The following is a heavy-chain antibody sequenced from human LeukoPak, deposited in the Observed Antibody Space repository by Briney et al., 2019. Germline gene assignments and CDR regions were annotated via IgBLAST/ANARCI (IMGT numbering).Heavy chain of an antibody. CDR1: GGTFSSYA. CDR2: IIPILGTA. V-gene: IGHV1-69*13. D-gene: IGHD3-22*01. J-gene: IGHJ4*02. CDR3: ARSSRYYDSSGLQAYYFDY. Sequence: SVKVSCKASGGTFSSYAISLVRQAPGQGLEWMGGIIPILGTANYAQKFQGRVTITADESTSTAYMELSSLRSEDTAVYYCARSSRYYDSSGLQAYYFDYWGQGTLVTVSS.